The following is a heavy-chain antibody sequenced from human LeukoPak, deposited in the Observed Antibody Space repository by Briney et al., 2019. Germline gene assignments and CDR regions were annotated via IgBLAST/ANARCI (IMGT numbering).Heavy chain of an antibody. CDR2: FSVSDQTT. CDR1: GFTFSSYS. J-gene: IGHJ4*02. D-gene: IGHD3-10*01. Sequence: GGSLRLSCAASGFTFSSYSMNWVRQAPGKGLEWVSGFSVSDQTTYYADSVKGRFTISRDNSKNTLYLQMNSVRAEDTAVYYCAKGPMVRGVIISLDYWGQGTLVTVSS. CDR3: AKGPMVRGVIISLDY. V-gene: IGHV3-23*01.